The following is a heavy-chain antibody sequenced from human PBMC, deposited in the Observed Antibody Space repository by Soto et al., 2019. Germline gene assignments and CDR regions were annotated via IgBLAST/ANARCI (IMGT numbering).Heavy chain of an antibody. Sequence: EVQLLESGGGLVQPGGSLRLSCAASGFTFSSYAMSWVSQAPGKGLEWVSASSGSGGSTYYADSVKGRFTISRDNSKNTLYLQMNSLRAEDTAVYYCAKDRGVVLMVYAVYYWGQGTLVTVSS. CDR3: AKDRGVVLMVYAVYY. J-gene: IGHJ4*02. CDR2: SSGSGGST. CDR1: GFTFSSYA. V-gene: IGHV3-23*01. D-gene: IGHD2-8*01.